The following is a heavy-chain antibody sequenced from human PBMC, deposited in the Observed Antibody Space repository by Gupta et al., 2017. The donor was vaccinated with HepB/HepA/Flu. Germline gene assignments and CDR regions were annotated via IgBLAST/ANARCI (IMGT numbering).Heavy chain of an antibody. Sequence: QVQLVQSGAEVKKPGASVKVSCKVSGYTVTGYYLHWVRQAPGQGLEWMGWINPNSGGTGSAQKFQGRVTMNWDASITTAYMEVSRLRSDDTAVYYCARELCSSTNCYKNFQHWGQGTLVTVSS. CDR3: ARELCSSTNCYKNFQH. CDR2: INPNSGGT. CDR1: GYTVTGYY. J-gene: IGHJ1*01. D-gene: IGHD2-2*02. V-gene: IGHV1-2*02.